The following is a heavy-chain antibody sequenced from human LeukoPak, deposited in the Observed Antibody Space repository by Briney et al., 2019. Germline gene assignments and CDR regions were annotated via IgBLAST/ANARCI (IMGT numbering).Heavy chain of an antibody. V-gene: IGHV3-23*01. CDR3: TNQPILTGSIDS. D-gene: IGHD3-9*01. CDR2: INDAGRTT. CDR1: GFTFNTYA. J-gene: IGHJ4*02. Sequence: GGSLRLSCATSGFTFNTYAMNWVRQAPGKGLEWVSTINDAGRTTYYADSVKGRFTISRDNSKNTVYLQMNNLRAEDTALYYCTNQPILTGSIDSWGQGTLVTVSS.